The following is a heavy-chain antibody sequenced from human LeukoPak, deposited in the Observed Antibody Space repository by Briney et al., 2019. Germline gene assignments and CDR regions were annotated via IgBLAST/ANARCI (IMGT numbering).Heavy chain of an antibody. CDR2: ISSSGSTI. CDR3: AKAPPRGWLGRGWDY. V-gene: IGHV3-11*01. CDR1: GCTFSDYY. Sequence: GGSLRLYCAASGCTFSDYYMSWIRQAPGMGLEWVSYISSSGSTIYYADSVKGRFTISRDNSKNTLYLQMNSLRAEDTAVYYCAKAPPRGWLGRGWDYWGQGTLVTVSS. D-gene: IGHD6-19*01. J-gene: IGHJ4*02.